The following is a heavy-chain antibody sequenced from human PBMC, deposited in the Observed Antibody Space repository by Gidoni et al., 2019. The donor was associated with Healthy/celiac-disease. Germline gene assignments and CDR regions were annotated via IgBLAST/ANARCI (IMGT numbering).Heavy chain of an antibody. CDR2: INPNSGGT. D-gene: IGHD2-2*01. CDR3: ARVKGGYCSSTSCYYYYGMDV. CDR1: GYTFTGYY. V-gene: IGHV1-2*02. J-gene: IGHJ6*02. Sequence: QVQLVQSGAEVKKPGASVKVSCTASGYTFTGYYMHWVRQAPGQGLEWMGWINPNSGGTNYAQKFQGRVTMTRDTSISTAYMELSRLRSDDTAVYYCARVKGGYCSSTSCYYYYGMDVWGQGTTVTVSS.